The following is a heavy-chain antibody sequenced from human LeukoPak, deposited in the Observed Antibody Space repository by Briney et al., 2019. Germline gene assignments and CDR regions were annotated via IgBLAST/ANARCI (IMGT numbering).Heavy chain of an antibody. J-gene: IGHJ4*02. Sequence: PSETLSLTCTVSGGSISSYYWSWIRQPPGKGLEWMGSIDYSGSTYYNPSLKSRVTISVDTSKNQFSLKLSSVTAADTAVYYCARQTQTGDFDYWGQGTLVTVSS. CDR1: GGSISSYY. CDR2: IDYSGST. CDR3: ARQTQTGDFDY. V-gene: IGHV4-59*04. D-gene: IGHD7-27*01.